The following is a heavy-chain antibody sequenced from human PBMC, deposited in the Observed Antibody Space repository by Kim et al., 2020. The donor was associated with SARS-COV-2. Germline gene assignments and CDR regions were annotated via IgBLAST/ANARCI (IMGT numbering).Heavy chain of an antibody. V-gene: IGHV1-69*04. Sequence: SVKVSCKASGGTFSSYAISWVRQAPGQGLEWMGRIIPILGIANYAQKFQGRVTITADKSTSTAYMELSSLRSEDTAVYYCARDEDYYDSSGYALFDYWGQGTLVTVSS. D-gene: IGHD3-22*01. J-gene: IGHJ4*02. CDR3: ARDEDYYDSSGYALFDY. CDR1: GGTFSSYA. CDR2: IIPILGIA.